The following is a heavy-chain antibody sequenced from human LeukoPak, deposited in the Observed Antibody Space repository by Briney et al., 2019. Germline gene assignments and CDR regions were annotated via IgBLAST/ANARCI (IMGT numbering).Heavy chain of an antibody. Sequence: ASETLSLTCAVYGGSFSGYYWSWIRQPPGKGLEWIGEINHSGSTNYNPSLKSRVTISVDTSKNQFSLKLSSVTAADTAVYYCARGRRLALDYWGQGTLVTVSS. CDR2: INHSGST. D-gene: IGHD6-19*01. CDR1: GGSFSGYY. J-gene: IGHJ4*02. CDR3: ARGRRLALDY. V-gene: IGHV4-34*01.